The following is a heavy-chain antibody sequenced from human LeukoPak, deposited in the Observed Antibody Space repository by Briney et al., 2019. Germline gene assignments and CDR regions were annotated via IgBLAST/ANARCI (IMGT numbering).Heavy chain of an antibody. D-gene: IGHD1-1*01. J-gene: IGHJ4*02. CDR1: GFTFSSYT. CDR3: AKNAFKQYNWNDGY. V-gene: IGHV3-21*01. CDR2: ISSSSTNI. Sequence: GGSLRLSCAASGFTFSSYTMNWVRQAPGKGLEWVSCISSSSTNIYYADSVKGRFTISRDNSKNTLYLQMNSLRAEDTAVYYCAKNAFKQYNWNDGYWGQGTLVTVSS.